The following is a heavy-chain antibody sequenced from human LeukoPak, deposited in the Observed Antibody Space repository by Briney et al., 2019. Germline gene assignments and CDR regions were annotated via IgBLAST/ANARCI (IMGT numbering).Heavy chain of an antibody. Sequence: GGSLRLPCAASGFTFSSYGMHWVRQAPGKGLEWVSAISGSGDSTYYADSVKGRFTISRDNSKNTLYLQMNSLRAEDTAVYYCAKSLYYYGSGSYYSFDYWGQGTLVTVPS. J-gene: IGHJ4*02. CDR3: AKSLYYYGSGSYYSFDY. D-gene: IGHD3-10*01. V-gene: IGHV3-23*01. CDR2: ISGSGDST. CDR1: GFTFSSYG.